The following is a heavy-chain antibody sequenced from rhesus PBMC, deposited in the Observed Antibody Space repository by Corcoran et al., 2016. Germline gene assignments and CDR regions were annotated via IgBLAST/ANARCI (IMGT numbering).Heavy chain of an antibody. D-gene: IGHD2-15*01. Sequence: QVQLQESGPGLVKPSETLSLTCAVSGGSFSSYWWSWIRQPPGKALAGIGEINGNRGSTTYNPSRKSRVTMSKDASKKQFSTKMSYVTAADAAVYYCARVSWSSTYCSGCYDYGLHAWCQGVLVTVSS. J-gene: IGHJ4*01. V-gene: IGHV4-80*01. CDR3: ARVSWSSTYCSGCYDYGLHA. CDR1: GGSFSSYW. CDR2: INGNRGST.